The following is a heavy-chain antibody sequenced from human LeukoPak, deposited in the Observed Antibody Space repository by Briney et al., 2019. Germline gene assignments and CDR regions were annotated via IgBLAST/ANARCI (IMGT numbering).Heavy chain of an antibody. CDR1: GFTFSSYG. D-gene: IGHD2/OR15-2a*01. J-gene: IGHJ4*02. Sequence: GRSLRLSCAAAGFTFSSYGMHWVRQAPGKGLEWVAVIWYDGSNKYYADSVKGRFTISRDNSKNTLYLQMNSLRAEDTAVYYCARAVRLFLDYWGQGTLVTVSS. CDR3: ARAVRLFLDY. CDR2: IWYDGSNK. V-gene: IGHV3-33*01.